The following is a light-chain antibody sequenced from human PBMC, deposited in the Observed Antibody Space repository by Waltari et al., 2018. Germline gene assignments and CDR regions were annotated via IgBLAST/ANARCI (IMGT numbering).Light chain of an antibody. CDR2: NDY. V-gene: IGLV1-44*01. J-gene: IGLJ1*01. CDR3: AAWDGSLNGQV. Sequence: QSVLTQPPSASGTPGQRVALSCSGSTSNIGTNTVAWYQQLPGTAPKLLIDNDYQRPSGVPGRVSGPKVGTSATLAISGLQSEDEAEYYCAAWDGSLNGQVFGTGTKLTVL. CDR1: TSNIGTNT.